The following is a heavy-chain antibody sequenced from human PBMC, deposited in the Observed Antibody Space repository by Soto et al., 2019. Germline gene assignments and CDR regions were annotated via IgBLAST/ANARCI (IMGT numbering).Heavy chain of an antibody. J-gene: IGHJ5*02. CDR3: ARDHQEIILYNWFDP. CDR1: GYTFAGYY. CDR2: ISTNSGDT. V-gene: IGHV1-2*02. D-gene: IGHD3-10*01. Sequence: GASVKVSCKASGYTFAGYYMHWVRQAPGQGLEWMGWISTNSGDTQYAQKFQGRVTMTSDTSISTAYMELRSLRVDDTAVYYCARDHQEIILYNWFDPWGQGTRVTVSS.